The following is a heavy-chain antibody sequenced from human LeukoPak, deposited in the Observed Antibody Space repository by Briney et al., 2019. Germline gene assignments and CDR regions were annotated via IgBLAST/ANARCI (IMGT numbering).Heavy chain of an antibody. CDR1: GYTFIGYY. J-gene: IGHJ4*02. CDR3: ARAHCSSTNCYQFDY. CDR2: INPNSGGT. Sequence: ASVKVSCKASGYTFIGYYIHWVRQAPGQGLEWMGWINPNSGGTNYAQKFQGRVTMTRDTSISTAYMELSRLISDDTAVYHCARAHCSSTNCYQFDYWGQRTLVTVSS. V-gene: IGHV1-2*02. D-gene: IGHD2-2*01.